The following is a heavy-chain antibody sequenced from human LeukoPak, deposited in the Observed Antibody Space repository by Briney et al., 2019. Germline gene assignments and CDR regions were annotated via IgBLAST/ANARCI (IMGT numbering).Heavy chain of an antibody. CDR1: GFTFSHFW. CDR2: IKKTGSET. CDR3: AREDGYCSGGNCYSYFDS. V-gene: IGHV3-7*01. Sequence: GGSLRLSCAASGFTFSHFWMSWVRQAPGKGLEWVAYIKKTGSETYYVDPVKGRFTITRDNTRNSLFLQMYSLRAEDTAVYFCAREDGYCSGGNCYSYFDSWGQGTLVTVSS. D-gene: IGHD2-15*01. J-gene: IGHJ4*02.